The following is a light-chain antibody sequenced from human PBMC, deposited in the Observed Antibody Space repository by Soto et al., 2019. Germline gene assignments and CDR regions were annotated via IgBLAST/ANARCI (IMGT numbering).Light chain of an antibody. J-gene: IGLJ3*02. CDR2: RNN. CDR1: SYNIGSNY. V-gene: IGLV1-47*01. Sequence: QSVLTQSPSASGTPGLTVTISCSGSSYNIGSNYVYWYQQLPGTAPKLLIYRNNQRPSGVPDRFSGSKSGTSASLAISGLRSEDEADYSCAAWDDSLSGWVFGGGTKLTVL. CDR3: AAWDDSLSGWV.